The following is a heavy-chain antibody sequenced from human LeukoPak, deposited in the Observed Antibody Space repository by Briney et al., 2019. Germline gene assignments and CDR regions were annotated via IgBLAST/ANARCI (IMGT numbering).Heavy chain of an antibody. CDR3: ARERLSSRGVTLDY. D-gene: IGHD2-21*02. V-gene: IGHV1-2*02. J-gene: IGHJ4*02. Sequence: GASVKVSCKASGYTFTGYYMHWVRQAPGQGLEWMGWINPNSGGTNYAQKFQGRVTMTRDTSISTAYMELSRLRSGDTAVYYCARERLSSRGVTLDYWGQGTLVTVSS. CDR2: INPNSGGT. CDR1: GYTFTGYY.